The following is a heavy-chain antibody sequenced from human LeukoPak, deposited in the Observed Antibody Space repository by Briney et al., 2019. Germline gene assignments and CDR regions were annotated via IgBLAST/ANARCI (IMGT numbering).Heavy chain of an antibody. CDR3: ARDKVSNYVFDY. CDR2: ISSGASTM. V-gene: IGHV3-48*03. J-gene: IGHJ4*02. Sequence: GGSLRLSCAASGFMFSSFEMYWVRQAPGKGLEWVSYISSGASTMYYADSVKGRFTISRDNAKNTLYLQMNRLRAEDTAVYYCARDKVSNYVFDYWGQGTLVTVSS. CDR1: GFMFSSFE. D-gene: IGHD4-11*01.